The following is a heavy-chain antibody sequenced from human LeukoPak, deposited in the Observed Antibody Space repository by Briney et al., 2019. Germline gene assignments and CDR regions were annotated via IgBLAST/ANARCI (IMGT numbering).Heavy chain of an antibody. J-gene: IGHJ5*02. CDR2: INPSGGST. CDR1: GYTFTSYY. Sequence: ASVKVSCKASGYTFTSYYMHWVRRAPGQGLEWMGIINPSGGSTSYAQKFQGRVTMTRDTSTSTVYMELSSLRSEDTAVYYCAASGGSVMDWFDPWGQGTLVTVSS. CDR3: AASGGSVMDWFDP. V-gene: IGHV1-46*01. D-gene: IGHD2-15*01.